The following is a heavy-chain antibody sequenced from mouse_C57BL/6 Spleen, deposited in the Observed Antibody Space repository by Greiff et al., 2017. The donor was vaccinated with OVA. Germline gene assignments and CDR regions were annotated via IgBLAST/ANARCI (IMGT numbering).Heavy chain of an antibody. CDR2: IYPGDGDT. D-gene: IGHD4-1*01. CDR3: GRANWDVGYFDV. V-gene: IGHV1-82*01. J-gene: IGHJ1*03. CDR1: GYAFSSSW. Sequence: QVQLQQSGPELVKPGASVKISCKASGYAFSSSWMNWVKQRPGKGLEWIGRIYPGDGDTNYNGKFKGKATLTADKSSSTAYMQLSSLTSEDSAVYFCGRANWDVGYFDVWGTGTTVTVSS.